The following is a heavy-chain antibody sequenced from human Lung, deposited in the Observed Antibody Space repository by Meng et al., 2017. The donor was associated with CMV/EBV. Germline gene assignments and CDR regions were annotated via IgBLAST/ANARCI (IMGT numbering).Heavy chain of an antibody. J-gene: IGHJ1*01. CDR2: ISSHGSAT. Sequence: GESLKISCEVSGFTFSDYYMSWIRQAPGKGLEWISSISSHGSATYYADSVKGRFTVSRDNAKNSLYLQMNSLRAEDTAVYYCAREVKVVLDFFQHWGQGPLVTVSS. CDR1: GFTFSDYY. D-gene: IGHD2-15*01. CDR3: AREVKVVLDFFQH. V-gene: IGHV3-11*04.